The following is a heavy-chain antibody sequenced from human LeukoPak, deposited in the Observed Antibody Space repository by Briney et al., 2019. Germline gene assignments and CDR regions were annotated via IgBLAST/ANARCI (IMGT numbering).Heavy chain of an antibody. CDR2: IKQDGSEK. Sequence: GGSLRLSCAASGFTFSSYWMSWVRQAPGKGLGWVANIKQDGSEKYYVDSVKGRFTISRDNAKNSLYLQMNSLRAEDTAVYYCARVRSCRYSYGRMGAFGIWGQGTMVTVSS. J-gene: IGHJ3*02. V-gene: IGHV3-7*01. CDR3: ARVRSCRYSYGRMGAFGI. CDR1: GFTFSSYW. D-gene: IGHD5-18*01.